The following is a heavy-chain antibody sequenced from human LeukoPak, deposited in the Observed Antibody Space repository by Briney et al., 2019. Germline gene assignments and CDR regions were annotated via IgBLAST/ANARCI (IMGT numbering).Heavy chain of an antibody. D-gene: IGHD2-15*01. Sequence: PGGSLRLSCAASGFTFSTYWMHWVRQAPGKGLVWVSRINSDESSTFYAASVEGRFTISRDNAKNTLYLQMNSLRAEDTAVYYCVRYSLDAFDIWGQGTMVTVSS. V-gene: IGHV3-74*01. CDR3: VRYSLDAFDI. CDR1: GFTFSTYW. CDR2: INSDESST. J-gene: IGHJ3*02.